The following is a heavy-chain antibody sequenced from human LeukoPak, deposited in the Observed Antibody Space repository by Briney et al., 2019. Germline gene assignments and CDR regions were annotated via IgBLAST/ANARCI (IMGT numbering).Heavy chain of an antibody. V-gene: IGHV4-34*01. J-gene: IGHJ4*02. Sequence: SETLSLTCAVYGGSFSGYYRSWIRQPPGKGLEWIGEINHSGSTNYNPSLKSRVTISVDTSKNQFSLKLSSVTAADTAVYYCARGRRWTVPYFDYWGQGTLVTVSS. D-gene: IGHD4-17*01. CDR1: GGSFSGYY. CDR3: ARGRRWTVPYFDY. CDR2: INHSGST.